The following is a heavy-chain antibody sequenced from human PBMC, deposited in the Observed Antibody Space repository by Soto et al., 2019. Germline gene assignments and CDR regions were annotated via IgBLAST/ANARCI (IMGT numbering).Heavy chain of an antibody. V-gene: IGHV1-3*01. CDR1: GYTFVDYA. Sequence: QVRLVQSGAEVKRPGASVKVSCRASGYTFVDYALHWVRQAPGQGLEWVGWMNPKTGNIKSSHKFEDRVSITRDTATSTAYMELSGLRSEDTAVYFCTREAVVAENWFDPRGQGTLVTVSS. J-gene: IGHJ5*02. D-gene: IGHD3-22*01. CDR3: TREAVVAENWFDP. CDR2: MNPKTGNI.